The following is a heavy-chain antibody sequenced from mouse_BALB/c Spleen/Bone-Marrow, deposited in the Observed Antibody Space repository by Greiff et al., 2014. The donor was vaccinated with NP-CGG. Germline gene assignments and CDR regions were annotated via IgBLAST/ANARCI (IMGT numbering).Heavy chain of an antibody. CDR3: TRSRGYFDY. Sequence: QVQLQQSGAELVRPGASVKLSCKASGYTFTTFWINWVKQRPGQGLEWIGNIYPSDTYTNYSQDFKDKATLTVDKSSSTAYMQLGSPTSEDSAVYYCTRSRGYFDYWGQGTTLTVSP. V-gene: IGHV1-69*02. CDR2: IYPSDTYT. CDR1: GYTFTTFW. J-gene: IGHJ2*01.